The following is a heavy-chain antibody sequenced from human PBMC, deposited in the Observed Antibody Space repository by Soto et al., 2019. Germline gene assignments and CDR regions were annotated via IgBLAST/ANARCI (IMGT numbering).Heavy chain of an antibody. CDR2: IYSGGYT. Sequence: EVQLVESGGGLIQPGGSLRLSCAVSGFIVSNNYMSWVRQAPGKGLEGVSVIYSGGYTAYGDSVKGRFTISRDNSKNPLFLKKNRRGADDAAVYYWAAQPGGGGYWGQGTLVTVSS. J-gene: IGHJ4*02. D-gene: IGHD3-10*01. CDR3: AAQPGGGGY. CDR1: GFIVSNNY. V-gene: IGHV3-53*01.